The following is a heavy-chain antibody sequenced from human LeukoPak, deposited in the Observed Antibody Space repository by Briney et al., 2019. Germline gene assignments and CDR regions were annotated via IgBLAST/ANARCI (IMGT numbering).Heavy chain of an antibody. Sequence: SVKVSCKASGGTLITHIISWVRQAPGQGLEWMGRIVPMIGIANYAQKFQGRVTITADKSTNTAYVEMNNLRFEDTAVYYCARHSSRGQYYAFDFWGQGALVTVSP. CDR3: ARHSSRGQYYAFDF. D-gene: IGHD3-3*01. CDR1: GGTLITHI. V-gene: IGHV1-69*02. CDR2: IVPMIGIA. J-gene: IGHJ4*02.